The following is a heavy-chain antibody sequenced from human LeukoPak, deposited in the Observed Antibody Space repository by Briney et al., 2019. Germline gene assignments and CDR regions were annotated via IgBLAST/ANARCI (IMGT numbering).Heavy chain of an antibody. V-gene: IGHV4-34*01. CDR2: INHSGST. CDR3: ARGPHYYGSGRPNYYYYYGMDV. J-gene: IGHJ6*02. Sequence: PSETLSLTCAVYGGSFSGYYWSWIRQPPGKGLEWIWEINHSGSTNYNPSLKSRVTISVDTSKNQFSLKLSSVTAADTAVYYCARGPHYYGSGRPNYYYYYGMDVWGQGTTVTVSS. CDR1: GGSFSGYY. D-gene: IGHD3-10*01.